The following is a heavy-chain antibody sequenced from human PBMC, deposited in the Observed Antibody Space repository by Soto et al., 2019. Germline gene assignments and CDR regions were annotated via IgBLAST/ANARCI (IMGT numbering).Heavy chain of an antibody. D-gene: IGHD4-17*01. V-gene: IGHV4-31*03. J-gene: IGHJ6*03. Sequence: PSETLSLTCTVSGGSISSGGYYWSWIRQHPGKGLEWIGYIYYSGSTYYNPSLKSRVTISVDTSKNQFSLKLSSVTAADTAVYYCARYLEDDYDDASYYYYYMDVWGKGTTVTVSS. CDR1: GGSISSGGYY. CDR3: ARYLEDDYDDASYYYYYMDV. CDR2: IYYSGST.